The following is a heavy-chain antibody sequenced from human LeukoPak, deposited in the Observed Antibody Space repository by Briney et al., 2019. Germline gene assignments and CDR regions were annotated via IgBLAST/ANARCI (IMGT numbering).Heavy chain of an antibody. J-gene: IGHJ4*02. CDR2: IDSRSSTI. CDR3: ARDYYDSSGYYYSTY. D-gene: IGHD3-22*01. CDR1: GFTFSSYR. Sequence: GGSLRLSCAASGFTFSSYRMNWVRQAPGKGLEWVSHIDSRSSTIYYADTVKGRFTISRDDAKNSLYLQMNSLRVEDTAMYYCARDYYDSSGYYYSTYWGQGTLVTVSS. V-gene: IGHV3-48*04.